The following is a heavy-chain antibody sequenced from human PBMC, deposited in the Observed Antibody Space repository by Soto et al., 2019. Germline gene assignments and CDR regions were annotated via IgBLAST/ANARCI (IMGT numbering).Heavy chain of an antibody. D-gene: IGHD6-13*01. CDR1: GGTFSSYT. J-gene: IGHJ4*02. Sequence: QVQLVQSGAEVKKPGSSVKVSCKASGGTFSSYTISWVRQAPGQGLEWMGRIIPILGIANYAQKFQGRVTITADKSTSTAYMELSSLRSEDTAVYYGARKGVAAADFDYWGQGTLVTVSS. CDR2: IIPILGIA. CDR3: ARKGVAAADFDY. V-gene: IGHV1-69*02.